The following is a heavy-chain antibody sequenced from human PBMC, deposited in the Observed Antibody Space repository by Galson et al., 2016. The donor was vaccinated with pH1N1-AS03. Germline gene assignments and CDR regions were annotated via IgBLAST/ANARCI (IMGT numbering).Heavy chain of an antibody. Sequence: SVKVSCKASGYTFTSYGTTWVRQAPGQGLEWMGWISPYNGNTNSAQKFQGRVTMTTDTSTTTAYMELRSLRSDDTAVYYCARAAPFDPWGQGTLVTVSS. V-gene: IGHV1-18*04. J-gene: IGHJ5*02. D-gene: IGHD2-15*01. CDR3: ARAAPFDP. CDR2: ISPYNGNT. CDR1: GYTFTSYG.